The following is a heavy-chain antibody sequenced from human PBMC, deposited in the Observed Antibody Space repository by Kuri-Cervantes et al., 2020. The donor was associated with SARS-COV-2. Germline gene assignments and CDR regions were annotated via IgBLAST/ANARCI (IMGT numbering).Heavy chain of an antibody. D-gene: IGHD1-1*01. Sequence: LSLTCAASGFTFSSYDMHWVRQATGKGLEWVSAIGTAGDTYYPGSVKGRFTIPRENAKNSLYLQMNSLRAEDTAVYYCARDSTGWAGGTTHGYYYYYYGMDVWGQGTTVTVSS. CDR2: IGTAGDT. J-gene: IGHJ6*02. V-gene: IGHV3-13*01. CDR3: ARDSTGWAGGTTHGYYYYYYGMDV. CDR1: GFTFSSYD.